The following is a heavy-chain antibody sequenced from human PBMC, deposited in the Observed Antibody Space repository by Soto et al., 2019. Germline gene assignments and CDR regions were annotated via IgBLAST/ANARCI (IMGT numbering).Heavy chain of an antibody. CDR3: ARISSWYVLYYFDY. CDR1: GFSLSNARMG. D-gene: IGHD6-13*01. CDR2: IFSNDEK. J-gene: IGHJ4*02. Sequence: QVTLKESGPVLVKPTETLTLTCTVSGFSLSNARMGVSWIRQPPGKALEWLAHIFSNDEKSYSTSLKSRLTISKDTSKSQVVLTMTNMDPVHTATCYCARISSWYVLYYFDYWGQGTLVTVSS. V-gene: IGHV2-26*01.